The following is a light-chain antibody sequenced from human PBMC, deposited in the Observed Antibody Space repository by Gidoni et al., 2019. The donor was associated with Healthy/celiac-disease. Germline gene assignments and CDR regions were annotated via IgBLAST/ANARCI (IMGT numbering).Light chain of an antibody. CDR3: QQYDNLPPRVT. CDR2: DAS. J-gene: IGKJ3*01. Sequence: DIQLTQSPSSLSASVGDRVTITCQASQDISNYLNWYQQKPGKAPKLLIYDASNLETGVPSRFSGSGSGTDFTFTISSLQPEDIATYYCQQYDNLPPRVTFXPXTKVDIK. CDR1: QDISNY. V-gene: IGKV1-33*01.